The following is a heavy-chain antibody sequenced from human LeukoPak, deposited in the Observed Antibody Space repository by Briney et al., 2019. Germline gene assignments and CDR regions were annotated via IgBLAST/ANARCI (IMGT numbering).Heavy chain of an antibody. Sequence: GGSLRLSCAASGFTFSSYAMHWVRQASGKGLESVAFIQYDGNNIYYADSVKGRFAISRDDSKNTLYLEMNSLRPEDTALYYCAKDERVYGTNAGTLLDYWGQGTLVSVSS. CDR1: GFTFSSYA. J-gene: IGHJ4*02. CDR2: IQYDGNNI. CDR3: AKDERVYGTNAGTLLDY. V-gene: IGHV3-30*09. D-gene: IGHD4/OR15-4a*01.